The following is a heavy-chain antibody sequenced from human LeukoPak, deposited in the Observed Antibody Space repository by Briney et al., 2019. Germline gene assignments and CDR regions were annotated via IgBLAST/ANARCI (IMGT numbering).Heavy chain of an antibody. Sequence: GGSLRLSCAASGFTFSGSAMHWVRQASGKGLEWVGRIKSKSDGGTTDYAAPVKGRFTISRDDVNNTLYLQMNSLKTEDTAVYYCTTDPLGIPRSSRSSGHDSWGQGALVTVSS. J-gene: IGHJ4*02. CDR1: GFTFSGSA. D-gene: IGHD3-22*01. CDR2: IKSKSDGGTT. CDR3: TTDPLGIPRSSRSSGHDS. V-gene: IGHV3-15*01.